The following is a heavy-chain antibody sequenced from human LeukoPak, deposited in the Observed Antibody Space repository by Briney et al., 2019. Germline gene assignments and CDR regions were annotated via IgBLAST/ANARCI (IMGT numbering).Heavy chain of an antibody. CDR3: ARFGTSTEVFDY. V-gene: IGHV4-31*03. CDR1: GGSISSGGYY. CDR2: IYYSGST. D-gene: IGHD4-23*01. Sequence: PSQTLSLTCTVSGGSISSGGYYWSWIRQHPGKGLEWIGYIYYSGSTYYNPSLKSRVTISVDTPKNQFSLKLSSVTAADTAVYYCARFGTSTEVFDYWGQGTLVTVSS. J-gene: IGHJ4*02.